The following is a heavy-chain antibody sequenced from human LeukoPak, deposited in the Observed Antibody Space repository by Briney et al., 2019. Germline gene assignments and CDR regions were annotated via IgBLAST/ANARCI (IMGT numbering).Heavy chain of an antibody. D-gene: IGHD3-10*01. V-gene: IGHV2-5*01. CDR3: AHKGRGSGSYTM. J-gene: IGHJ4*02. CDR1: GFSLSTTGVA. Sequence: ESGPTLVKPTQTLTLTCTFSGFSLSTTGVAVAWIRQPPGKALEWLAVTYWNNDKSYSPSLKNRLTITQDTSKSQVILIMANMDPVDTGTYYCAHKGRGSGSYTMWGQGTLVTVSS. CDR2: TYWNNDK.